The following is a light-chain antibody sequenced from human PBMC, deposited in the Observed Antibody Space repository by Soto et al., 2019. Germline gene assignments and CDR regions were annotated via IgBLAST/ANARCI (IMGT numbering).Light chain of an antibody. CDR1: SNDVGGYNY. V-gene: IGLV2-8*01. CDR3: TSYAGSNNPYL. J-gene: IGLJ1*01. Sequence: QSALTQPPSASGSPGQSVTISCTGASNDVGGYNYVSWYQQHPGKAPKLMIYEVSKRPSGVPDRFSGSKSGNTASLTVSGLQAEDEADYYCTSYAGSNNPYLFGTGTKLTVL. CDR2: EVS.